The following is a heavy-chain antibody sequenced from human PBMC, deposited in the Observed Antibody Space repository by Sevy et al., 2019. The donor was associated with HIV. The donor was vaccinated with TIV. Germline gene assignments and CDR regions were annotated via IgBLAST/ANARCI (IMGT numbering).Heavy chain of an antibody. Sequence: GGSLRLSCAASGFTFDDYTMHWVRQAPGKGLEWVSLISWDGGSTYYADSVKGRFTISRDNSKNSLYLQMNSLRTEDTAVYYCAKDGVYSGSSGSTPYYFDYWGQGTLVTVSS. V-gene: IGHV3-43*01. D-gene: IGHD6-6*01. CDR2: ISWDGGST. CDR3: AKDGVYSGSSGSTPYYFDY. J-gene: IGHJ4*02. CDR1: GFTFDDYT.